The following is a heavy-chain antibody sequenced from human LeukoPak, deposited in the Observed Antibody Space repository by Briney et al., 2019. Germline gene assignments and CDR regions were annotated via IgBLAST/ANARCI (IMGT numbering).Heavy chain of an antibody. D-gene: IGHD3-10*01. CDR1: GLTFSSYA. CDR2: ISYDGSNK. J-gene: IGHJ6*02. Sequence: GGSLRLSCAASGLTFSSYAMHWVRQAPGKGLEWVAVISYDGSNKYYADSVKGRFTISIDNSKNTLYLQMNSLRAEDTAVYYCARDKQGLLWFGELYGMDVWGQGTTVTVSS. V-gene: IGHV3-30-3*01. CDR3: ARDKQGLLWFGELYGMDV.